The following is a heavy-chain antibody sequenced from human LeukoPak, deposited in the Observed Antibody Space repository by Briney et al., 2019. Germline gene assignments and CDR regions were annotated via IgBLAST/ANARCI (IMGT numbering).Heavy chain of an antibody. D-gene: IGHD6-13*01. V-gene: IGHV4-61*02. CDR1: GGSISSGSYY. J-gene: IGHJ3*02. CDR3: ARDRIAAAHDAFDI. Sequence: SETLPLTCTVSGGSISSGSYYWSWIRQPAGKGLEWIGRIYTSGSTNYNPSLKSRVTISVDTSKNQFSLKLSSVTAADTAVYYCARDRIAAAHDAFDIWGQGTMVTVSS. CDR2: IYTSGST.